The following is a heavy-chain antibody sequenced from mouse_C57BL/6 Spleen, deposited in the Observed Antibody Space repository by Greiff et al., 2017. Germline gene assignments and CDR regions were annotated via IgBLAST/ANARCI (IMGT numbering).Heavy chain of an antibody. CDR2: IWSGGST. Sequence: VMLVESGPGLVQPSQSLSITCTVSGFSLTSYGVHWVRQSPGKGLEWLGVIWSGGSTDYNAAFISRLSISKDNSKSQVFFKMNSLQAEDTAIYYCARKRDEDWYFDVWGTGTTVTVSS. CDR1: GFSLTSYG. V-gene: IGHV2-2*01. CDR3: ARKRDEDWYFDV. J-gene: IGHJ1*03.